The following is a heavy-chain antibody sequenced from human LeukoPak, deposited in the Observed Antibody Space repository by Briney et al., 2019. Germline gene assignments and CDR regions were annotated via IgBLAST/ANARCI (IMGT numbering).Heavy chain of an antibody. CDR2: IKSKTDGGTT. CDR3: TTVSSPVIDYDILTGYLRTYDY. J-gene: IGHJ4*02. CDR1: GFTFSNAW. D-gene: IGHD3-9*01. V-gene: IGHV3-15*01. Sequence: PGGSLRLSCAASGFTFSNAWMSWVRQAPGKGLEWVGRIKSKTDGGTTDYAAPVKGRFTISRDDSKNTLYLQMNSLKTEDTAVYYCTTVSSPVIDYDILTGYLRTYDYWGQGTLVTVSS.